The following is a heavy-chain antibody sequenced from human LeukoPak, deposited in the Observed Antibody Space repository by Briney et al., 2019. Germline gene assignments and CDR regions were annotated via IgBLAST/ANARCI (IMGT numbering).Heavy chain of an antibody. CDR2: INPSGGST. CDR1: GYTFTSYY. V-gene: IGHV1-46*01. D-gene: IGHD1-26*01. CDR3: ARLPRVGAAHDY. Sequence: ASVKVSCKASGYTFTSYYMHWVRQAPGQGLVLMGIINPSGGSTSYAQKFQGRVTMTRDTSTSTVYMELSSLRSEDTAVYYCARLPRVGAAHDYWGQGTLVTVSS. J-gene: IGHJ4*02.